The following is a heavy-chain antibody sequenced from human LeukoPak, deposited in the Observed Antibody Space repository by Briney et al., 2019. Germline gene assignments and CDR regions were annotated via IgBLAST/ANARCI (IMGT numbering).Heavy chain of an antibody. J-gene: IGHJ4*02. Sequence: SETLSLICNVSGASMTSSRYYWGWLRQAPGEGLEWIGSIYYSGRAYYNPSLKSRVTISVDTAKTHFSLKLTSVTPADTAVYYCARQEVEVLTQARFDYWGQGTLVTVSS. CDR1: GASMTSSRYY. V-gene: IGHV4-39*01. CDR2: IYYSGRA. D-gene: IGHD4/OR15-4a*01. CDR3: ARQEVEVLTQARFDY.